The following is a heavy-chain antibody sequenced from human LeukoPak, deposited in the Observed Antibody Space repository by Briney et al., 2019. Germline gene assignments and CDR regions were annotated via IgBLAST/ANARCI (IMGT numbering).Heavy chain of an antibody. Sequence: ASVKVSCKASGYTFTSYYMHWVRQAPGQGLEWMGIINPSGGSTSYAQKFQGRVTMTRDTSTSTVYMELSSLRSEDTALYYCARAAWVSTSSKYYFDNWGQGTLVTVSS. V-gene: IGHV1-46*01. CDR1: GYTFTSYY. CDR2: INPSGGST. CDR3: ARAAWVSTSSKYYFDN. D-gene: IGHD2-21*01. J-gene: IGHJ4*02.